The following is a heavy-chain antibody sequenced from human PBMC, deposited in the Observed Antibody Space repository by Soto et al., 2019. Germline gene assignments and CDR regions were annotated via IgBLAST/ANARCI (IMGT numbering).Heavy chain of an antibody. D-gene: IGHD5-12*01. J-gene: IGHJ4*02. Sequence: GGSLRLSCAASGFTFSSYGMHWVRQAPGKGLEWVAVISYDGSNKYYADSVKGRFTISRDNSKNTLYLQMNSLRAEDTAVYYCAKTGRHGYNFLDYWGQGTLVTVSS. V-gene: IGHV3-30*18. CDR2: ISYDGSNK. CDR1: GFTFSSYG. CDR3: AKTGRHGYNFLDY.